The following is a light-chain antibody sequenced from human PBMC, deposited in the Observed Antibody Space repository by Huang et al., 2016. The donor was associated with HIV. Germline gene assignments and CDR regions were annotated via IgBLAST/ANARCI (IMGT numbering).Light chain of an antibody. J-gene: IGKJ1*01. CDR1: QRINNK. CDR3: QQYKDWPPWT. V-gene: IGKV3-15*01. Sequence: ETVMTQSPATMSVFPGERATLSCRASQRINNKLAWYQQKPGQAPRLLIYGASTRATGIPARFSGSGSGTEFNLTISSPQTEDFAVYYCQQYKDWPPWTFGQGTKVEIK. CDR2: GAS.